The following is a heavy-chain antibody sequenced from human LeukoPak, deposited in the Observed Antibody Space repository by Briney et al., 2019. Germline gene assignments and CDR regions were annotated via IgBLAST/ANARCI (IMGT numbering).Heavy chain of an antibody. D-gene: IGHD6-13*01. CDR3: ARGGYSSSCSY. V-gene: IGHV3-7*01. CDR1: GFTFSSYW. J-gene: IGHJ4*02. Sequence: GGSLRLSCAASGFTFSSYWMSWVRQAPGKELEWVANIKQDGSEKYYVDSVKGRFTISRDNAKNSLYLQMNSLRAEDTAVYYCARGGYSSSCSYWGQGTLVTVSS. CDR2: IKQDGSEK.